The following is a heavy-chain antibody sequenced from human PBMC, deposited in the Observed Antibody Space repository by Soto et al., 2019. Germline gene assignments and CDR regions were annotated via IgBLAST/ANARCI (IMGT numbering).Heavy chain of an antibody. J-gene: IGHJ6*02. CDR2: MNPNSGNT. CDR1: GYTFTSYA. Sequence: ASVKVSCKASGYTFTSYAMHWVRQAPGQRLERMGWMNPNSGNTGYAQKFQGRVTMTRNTSISTAYMELSSLRALDTAVYYCAREVNFYGLDVWGQGTTVTVSS. CDR3: AREVNFYGLDV. V-gene: IGHV1-8*02.